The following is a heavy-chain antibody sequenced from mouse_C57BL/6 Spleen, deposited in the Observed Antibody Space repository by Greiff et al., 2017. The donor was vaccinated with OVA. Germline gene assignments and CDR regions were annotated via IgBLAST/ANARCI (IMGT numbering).Heavy chain of an antibody. D-gene: IGHD1-1*01. V-gene: IGHV6-3*01. J-gene: IGHJ4*01. CDR1: GFTFSNYW. CDR3: TKTTAVDYAMDY. CDR2: IRLKSDNYAT. Sequence: EVQLVESGGGLVQPGGSMKLSCVASGFTFSNYWMNWVRQSPEKGLEWVAQIRLKSDNYATHYAESVKGRFTISSDDSKSSVYLQMNNLRAEDTGIYYCTKTTAVDYAMDYWGQGTSVTVSS.